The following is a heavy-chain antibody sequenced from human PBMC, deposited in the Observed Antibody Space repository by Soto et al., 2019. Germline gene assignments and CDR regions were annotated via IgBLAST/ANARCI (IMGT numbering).Heavy chain of an antibody. CDR1: GFTFSSYG. Sequence: GSLILSCVASGFTFSSYGMHWVRQAPGKGLEWVAIISYDGSNTYYADSVKGRFTISRDNSKNTLYLQMNSLRAEDTSVYYCAKEGGLSGSYYISSSYYFDYWGQGTLVTVSS. J-gene: IGHJ4*02. CDR3: AKEGGLSGSYYISSSYYFDY. CDR2: ISYDGSNT. D-gene: IGHD1-26*01. V-gene: IGHV3-30*18.